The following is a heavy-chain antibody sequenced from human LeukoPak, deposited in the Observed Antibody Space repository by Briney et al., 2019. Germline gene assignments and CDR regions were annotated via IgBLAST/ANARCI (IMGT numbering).Heavy chain of an antibody. D-gene: IGHD3-10*01. J-gene: IGHJ4*02. CDR3: AILRYYYGSGSSYYFGY. CDR1: GGSTSSYY. V-gene: IGHV4-4*09. Sequence: ASETLSLTCTVSGGSTSSYYWSWIRQPPRKGLEWIGYIYTSGSTNYNPSLRGRVTISLDTSKNQFSLKLTSVTAADTAVYHCAILRYYYGSGSSYYFGYWGQGTLVTVSS. CDR2: IYTSGST.